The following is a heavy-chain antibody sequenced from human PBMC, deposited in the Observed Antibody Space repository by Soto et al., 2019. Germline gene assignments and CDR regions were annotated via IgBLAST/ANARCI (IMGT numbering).Heavy chain of an antibody. Sequence: QVQLVQSGAEVKKPGASVKVSCKASGYTFTGYYMHWVRQAPGQGLEWMGWINPNSGGTNYAQKFQGRVTMPRDPSISTAYMELRRLRSDDTAVYYCARGADCSGGSCYSPYYYYYGMDVWGQGTTVTVSS. CDR3: ARGADCSGGSCYSPYYYYYGMDV. J-gene: IGHJ6*02. V-gene: IGHV1-2*02. CDR1: GYTFTGYY. D-gene: IGHD2-15*01. CDR2: INPNSGGT.